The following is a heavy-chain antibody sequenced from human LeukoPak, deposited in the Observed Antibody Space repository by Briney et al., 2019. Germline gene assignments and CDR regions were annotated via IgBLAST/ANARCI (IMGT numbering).Heavy chain of an antibody. CDR1: GFTFSSFE. CDR2: ISGSGSNI. CDR3: AREAVPGGRGDTFDI. J-gene: IGHJ3*02. D-gene: IGHD6-19*01. Sequence: GGSLRLSCAASGFTFSSFEMNWVRQAPGKGLEWVSYISGSGSNIYYADSVKGRFTISRDNAKNSLSLQMNSLRAEDTAIYYCAREAVPGGRGDTFDIWGQGTMVTVSS. V-gene: IGHV3-48*03.